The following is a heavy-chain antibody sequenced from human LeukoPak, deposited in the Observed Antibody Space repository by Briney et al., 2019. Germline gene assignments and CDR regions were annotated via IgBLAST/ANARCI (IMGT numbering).Heavy chain of an antibody. CDR3: ARASLASAGTRF. D-gene: IGHD6-13*01. CDR1: GYTFTGYY. V-gene: IGHV1-2*02. CDR2: INARNGDT. Sequence: GASVKVSCKASGYTFTGYYMNWVRQAPGQGLEWVGWINARNGDTNYAQKFQGRVILTRDTSITTSYMEVISLTSDDTAVYYCARASLASAGTRFWGQGTLVIVSS. J-gene: IGHJ1*01.